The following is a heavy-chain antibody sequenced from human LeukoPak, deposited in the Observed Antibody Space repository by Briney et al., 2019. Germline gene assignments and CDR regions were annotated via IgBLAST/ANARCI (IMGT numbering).Heavy chain of an antibody. CDR3: AREREAALCYDC. CDR2: INPSGSST. D-gene: IGHD2-21*01. J-gene: IGHJ4*02. Sequence: GASVKVSCKASGYTFTSYNIDWMRQAPGQGLEWMGIINPSGSSTSNAQKFQGRVTMTRDTSTSTVYMELSSLRSEDTAVYYCAREREAALCYDCWGRGGLVTVCS. V-gene: IGHV1-46*01. CDR1: GYTFTSYN.